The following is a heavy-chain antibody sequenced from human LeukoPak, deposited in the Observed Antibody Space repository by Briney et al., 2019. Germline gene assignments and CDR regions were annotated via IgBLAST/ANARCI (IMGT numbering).Heavy chain of an antibody. J-gene: IGHJ6*02. Sequence: PGGSLRLSCAASGFTFSSYSMNWVRQAPGKGLEWVSSISSSSSYIYYADSVKGRFTISRDNSKNTLYLQMNSLRAEDTAVYYCVGYYDSSGYYYAPYYYYGMDVWGQGTTVTVSS. CDR3: VGYYDSSGYYYAPYYYYGMDV. CDR1: GFTFSSYS. V-gene: IGHV3-21*04. D-gene: IGHD3-22*01. CDR2: ISSSSSYI.